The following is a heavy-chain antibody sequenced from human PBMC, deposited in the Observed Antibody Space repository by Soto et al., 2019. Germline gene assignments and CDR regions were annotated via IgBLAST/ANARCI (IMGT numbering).Heavy chain of an antibody. Sequence: QVQLVQSGAEMRRPGSSVKVSCKASGGTFSSYRINWVRQAPGQGLEWVGGIVPIYRTADYAQKFQGRVTITADESPRPGYMELGGSKSQNTAVYFCGGDSGGKLRSRWGQGTLVTVSS. CDR2: IVPIYRTA. CDR1: GGTFSSYR. V-gene: IGHV1-69*01. CDR3: GGDSGGKLRSR. J-gene: IGHJ4*02. D-gene: IGHD3-16*01.